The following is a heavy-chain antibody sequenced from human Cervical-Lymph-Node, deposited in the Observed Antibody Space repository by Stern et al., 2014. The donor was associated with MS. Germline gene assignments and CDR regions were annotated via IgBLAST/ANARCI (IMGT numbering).Heavy chain of an antibody. CDR3: ARDVGLDV. Sequence: QVQLVQSGPGLVRPSETLSLTCTVSGVSISTYYWSWIRQPPGKGLEWIGYIYYSGSTNYNPSLKSRVTLSVDTSKNQFSLKLSSVTAADTAIYYCARDVGLDVWGQGTTVTVSS. CDR1: GVSISTYY. J-gene: IGHJ6*02. CDR2: IYYSGST. V-gene: IGHV4-59*01.